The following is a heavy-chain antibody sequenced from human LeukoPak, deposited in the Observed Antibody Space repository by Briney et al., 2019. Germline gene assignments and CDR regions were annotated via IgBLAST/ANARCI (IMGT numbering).Heavy chain of an antibody. Sequence: SETLSLTCTVSGGSISSYYWSWIRQPPGKGLEWIGYIYYSGSANYNPSLKSRVTTSVDTSKNQFSLKLSSVTAADTAVYYFARVLTGTLSRAFDIWGQGTMVTVSS. CDR3: ARVLTGTLSRAFDI. V-gene: IGHV4-59*01. D-gene: IGHD1-20*01. CDR1: GGSISSYY. J-gene: IGHJ3*02. CDR2: IYYSGSA.